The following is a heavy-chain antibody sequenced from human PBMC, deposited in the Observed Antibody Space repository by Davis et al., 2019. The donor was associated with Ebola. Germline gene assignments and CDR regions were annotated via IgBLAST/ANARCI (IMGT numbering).Heavy chain of an antibody. CDR3: TLNAQLVRGEDY. V-gene: IGHV3-73*01. CDR1: GFTFSGSA. Sequence: GGSLRLSCAASGFTFSGSAMHWVRQASGKGLKWVGRIRSKANSYATAYAASVKGRFTISRDDSKNTAYLQMNSLKTEDTAVYYCTLNAQLVRGEDYWGQGTLVTVSS. J-gene: IGHJ4*02. D-gene: IGHD6-6*01. CDR2: IRSKANSYAT.